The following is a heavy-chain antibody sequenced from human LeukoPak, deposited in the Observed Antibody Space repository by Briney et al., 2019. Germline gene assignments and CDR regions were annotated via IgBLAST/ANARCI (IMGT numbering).Heavy chain of an antibody. CDR1: GSTFSDYG. J-gene: IGHJ6*03. D-gene: IGHD5-24*01. V-gene: IGHV3-33*06. CDR2: IWHDGSNK. CDR3: AKDGDAYTEFYYYYMDV. Sequence: GRSLRLSCAASGSTFSDYGLHWVRQAPGKGLEWVALIWHDGSNKYYADSVMGRFTISRDNSKNTLYLQMNSLRAEDTAIYYCAKDGDAYTEFYYYYMDVWGKGTPVTVSS.